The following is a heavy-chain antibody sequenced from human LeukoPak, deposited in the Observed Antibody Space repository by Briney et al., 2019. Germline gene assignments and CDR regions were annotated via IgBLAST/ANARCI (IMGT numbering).Heavy chain of an antibody. V-gene: IGHV1-2*02. CDR2: INPDSGGT. CDR3: ARGPNYGSGSYFLDY. J-gene: IGHJ4*02. CDR1: GYTFTGYY. D-gene: IGHD3-10*01. Sequence: ASVKVSCKASGYTFTGYYMHWVRQAPGQGLEWVGWINPDSGGTNYAQKFQGRVTMTRDTSISTAYMELSRLRSDDTAVYYWARGPNYGSGSYFLDYWGQRTLGTVSS.